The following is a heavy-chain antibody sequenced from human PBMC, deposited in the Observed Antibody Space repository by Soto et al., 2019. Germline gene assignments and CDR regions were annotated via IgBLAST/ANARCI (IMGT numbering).Heavy chain of an antibody. CDR2: ISGSGGST. J-gene: IGHJ6*02. D-gene: IGHD1-7*01. V-gene: IGHV3-23*01. CDR1: GFTFSSYA. CDR3: ARRLELPLGASLYYYGMDV. Sequence: SGGSLRLSCAASGFTFSSYAMSWVRQAPGKGLEWVSAISGSGGSTYYADSVKGRFTISRDNAKNIVYLEMTSLRTEDTAVYFCARRLELPLGASLYYYGMDVWGQGTTVTVSS.